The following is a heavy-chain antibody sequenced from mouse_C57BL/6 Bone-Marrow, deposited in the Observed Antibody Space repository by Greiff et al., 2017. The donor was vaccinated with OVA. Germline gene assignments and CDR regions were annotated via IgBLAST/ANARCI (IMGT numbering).Heavy chain of an antibody. CDR2: IDPSDSYT. CDR1: GYTFTSYW. V-gene: IGHV1-69*01. Sequence: VQLQQSGAELVMPGASVKLSCKASGYTFTSYWMHWVKQRPGQGLEWIGEIDPSDSYTNYNQKFKGKSTLTVDKSSSTAYMQLSSLTSEDSAVYYCARTDGNYYDVWFAYWGQGTLVTVSA. D-gene: IGHD2-1*01. J-gene: IGHJ3*01. CDR3: ARTDGNYYDVWFAY.